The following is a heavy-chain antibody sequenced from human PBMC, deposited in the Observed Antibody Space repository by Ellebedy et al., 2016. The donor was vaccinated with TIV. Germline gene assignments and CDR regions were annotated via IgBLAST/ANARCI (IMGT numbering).Heavy chain of an antibody. Sequence: GESLKISCAASGFSFSSYWMTWVRQAPGKGLEWVANLRQDGGEKYYVDSVKGRFTISRDNAKNSLYLQMNSLRVEDTSVYYCATDGSYGDYRSPAHAFVMWGQGTLVTVSS. D-gene: IGHD4-17*01. V-gene: IGHV3-7*01. J-gene: IGHJ3*02. CDR3: ATDGSYGDYRSPAHAFVM. CDR1: GFSFSSYW. CDR2: LRQDGGEK.